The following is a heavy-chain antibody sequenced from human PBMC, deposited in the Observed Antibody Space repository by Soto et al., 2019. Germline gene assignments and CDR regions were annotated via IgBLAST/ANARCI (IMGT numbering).Heavy chain of an antibody. Sequence: SVKVSCKASGDVFRSYGINWVRQAPGQGLEWMGGIIPISGTTNYAQKFQGRVAITADESTDTVYMELSRLRSEDTAVYFCARVRCFNGLCHTADYGMDVWGQGTTVTVSS. J-gene: IGHJ6*02. D-gene: IGHD2-8*01. CDR1: GDVFRSYG. CDR3: ARVRCFNGLCHTADYGMDV. CDR2: IIPISGTT. V-gene: IGHV1-69*13.